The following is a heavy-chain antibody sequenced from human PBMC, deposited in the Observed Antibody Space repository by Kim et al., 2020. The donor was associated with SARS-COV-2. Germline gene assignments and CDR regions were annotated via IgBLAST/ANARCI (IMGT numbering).Heavy chain of an antibody. Sequence: SETLSLTCTVSGGSISSYYWSWIRQPPGKGLEWIGYIYYSGSTNYNPSLKSRVTISVDTSKNQFSLKLSSVTAADTAVYYCARVLAAGTVWFDPWGQGTLVTVSS. D-gene: IGHD6-13*01. V-gene: IGHV4-59*01. CDR1: GGSISSYY. CDR3: ARVLAAGTVWFDP. J-gene: IGHJ5*02. CDR2: IYYSGST.